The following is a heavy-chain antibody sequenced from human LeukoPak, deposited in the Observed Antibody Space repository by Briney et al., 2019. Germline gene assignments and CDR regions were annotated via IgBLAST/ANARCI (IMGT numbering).Heavy chain of an antibody. CDR1: GRSFSSYY. Sequence: SETLSLTCAVYGRSFSSYYWSWIRQPPGKGLEWIGEINHSGNTNYNPSLKSRVTISVDSSKDQFSLKLSSVTAADTAVYYCARGPYASDAGYWGQGTLVTVSS. CDR3: ARGPYASDAGY. V-gene: IGHV4-34*01. CDR2: INHSGNT. D-gene: IGHD2-2*01. J-gene: IGHJ4*02.